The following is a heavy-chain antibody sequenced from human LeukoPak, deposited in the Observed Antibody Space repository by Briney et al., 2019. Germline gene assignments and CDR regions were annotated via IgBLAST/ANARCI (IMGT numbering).Heavy chain of an antibody. CDR2: ISAYNGNT. J-gene: IGHJ4*02. CDR1: GYTFTSYG. CDR3: ARAEQWLVPFDY. Sequence: ASAKVSCRASGYTFTSYGISRVRQAPGQGLEWMGWISAYNGNTNYAQKLQGRVTMTTDTSTSTAYMELRSLRSDDTAVYYCARAEQWLVPFDYWGQGTLVTVSS. D-gene: IGHD6-19*01. V-gene: IGHV1-18*01.